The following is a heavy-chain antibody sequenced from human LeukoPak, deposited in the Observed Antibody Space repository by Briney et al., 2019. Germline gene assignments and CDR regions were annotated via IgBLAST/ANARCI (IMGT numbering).Heavy chain of an antibody. CDR1: GGSISSSSYY. V-gene: IGHV4-39*07. CDR3: ARDRYDFWSGYSNYYYYMDV. CDR2: IYYSGST. D-gene: IGHD3-3*01. J-gene: IGHJ6*03. Sequence: SETLSLTCPVSGGSISSSSYYWGWIRQPPGKGLEWIGSIYYSGSTYYNPSLKSRVTISVDTSKNQFYLKLSSVTAADTAVYYCARDRYDFWSGYSNYYYYMDVWGKGTTVTVSS.